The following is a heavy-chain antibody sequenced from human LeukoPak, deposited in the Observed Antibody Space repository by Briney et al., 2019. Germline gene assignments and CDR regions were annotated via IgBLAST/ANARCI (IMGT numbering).Heavy chain of an antibody. CDR1: GFTFRSYA. D-gene: IGHD2/OR15-2a*01. CDR3: AREIWFDY. V-gene: IGHV3-23*01. J-gene: IGHJ4*02. CDR2: ISDSGGRT. Sequence: GGSLRLSCAASGFTFRSYAMNWVRQAPGKGLEWDSGISDSGGRTYYAESVKGRFAISRDNAKNSLYLQMNSLRAEDTAVYYCAREIWFDYWGQGTLVTVSS.